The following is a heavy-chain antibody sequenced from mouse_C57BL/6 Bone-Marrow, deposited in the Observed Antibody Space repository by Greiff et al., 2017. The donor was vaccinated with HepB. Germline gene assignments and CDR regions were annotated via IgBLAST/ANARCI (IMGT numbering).Heavy chain of an antibody. V-gene: IGHV1-64*01. CDR3: ARYYYGSRAWFAY. J-gene: IGHJ3*01. Sequence: QVQLQQPGAELVKPGASVKLSCKASGYTFTSYWMHWVKQRPGQGLEWIGMIHPNSGSTNYNEKFKSKAKLTVDKSSSTAYMQLSSLTSEDSAVYYCARYYYGSRAWFAYWGQGTLVTVSA. D-gene: IGHD1-1*01. CDR2: IHPNSGST. CDR1: GYTFTSYW.